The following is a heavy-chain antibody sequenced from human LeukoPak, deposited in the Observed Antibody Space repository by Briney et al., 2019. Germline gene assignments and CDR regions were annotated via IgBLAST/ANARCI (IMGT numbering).Heavy chain of an antibody. CDR3: ATRRITMVRGVITYDAFDI. J-gene: IGHJ3*02. D-gene: IGHD3-10*01. CDR1: GGSTSSSSYY. Sequence: SETLSLTCTVSGGSTSSSSYYWGWIRQPPGTGLEWIGSIYYSGSTYYNPSLKSRVTISVDTSKNQFSLKLSSVTAADTAVYYCATRRITMVRGVITYDAFDIWGQGTMVTVSS. CDR2: IYYSGST. V-gene: IGHV4-39*01.